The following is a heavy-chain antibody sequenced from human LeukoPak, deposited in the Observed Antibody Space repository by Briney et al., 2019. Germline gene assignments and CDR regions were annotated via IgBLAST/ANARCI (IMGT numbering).Heavy chain of an antibody. CDR1: GYTFTDYY. J-gene: IGHJ4*02. Sequence: GASVKVSCKASGYTFTDYYLHWVRQAPGQGLAWMGSINPNSGDTNYLPKFQGRVTMTRDASISTAYMELSSLRSDDTAIYFCASGSRLRLVIFGVIVPPDYWGQGTLVTVSS. D-gene: IGHD3-3*02. V-gene: IGHV1-2*02. CDR3: ASGSRLRLVIFGVIVPPDY. CDR2: INPNSGDT.